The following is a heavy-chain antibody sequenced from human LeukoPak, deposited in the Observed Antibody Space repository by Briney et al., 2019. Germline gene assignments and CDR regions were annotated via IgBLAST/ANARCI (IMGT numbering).Heavy chain of an antibody. CDR3: ARLGRGRGYYYDSSGYI. CDR1: GGSISSCY. J-gene: IGHJ4*02. CDR2: IYYSGST. Sequence: SETLSLTCTVSGGSISSCYWSWIRQPPGKGLEWIGYIYYSGSTNYNPSLKSRVTISVDTSKNQFSLKLSSVTAADTAVYYCARLGRGRGYYYDSSGYIWGQGTLVTVSS. D-gene: IGHD3-22*01. V-gene: IGHV4-59*08.